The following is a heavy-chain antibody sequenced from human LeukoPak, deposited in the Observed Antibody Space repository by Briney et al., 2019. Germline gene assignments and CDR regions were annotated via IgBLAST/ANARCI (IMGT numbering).Heavy chain of an antibody. CDR3: ARAVFGVVTPFDY. J-gene: IGHJ4*02. D-gene: IGHD3-3*01. CDR2: ISSNGGST. CDR1: GFTFSSYA. Sequence: GGSLRLSCAASGFTFSSYAMHWVRQAPGKGLEYVSAISSNGGSTYYANSVKGRFTISGDNSKNTLYLQMGSLRAEDMAVYYCARAVFGVVTPFDYWGQGTLVTVSS. V-gene: IGHV3-64*01.